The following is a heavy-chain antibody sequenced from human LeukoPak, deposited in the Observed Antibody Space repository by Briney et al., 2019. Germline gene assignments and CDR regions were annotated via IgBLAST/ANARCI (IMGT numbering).Heavy chain of an antibody. Sequence: GGSLRLSCAASGFTFSSHWMTWVRQAPGKGLEWVANMKQDGGVKYYVDSMKGRFTISRDNAKNSLYLQMSGLRAEDTAVYFCARIGYSSSSFDYWGQGVLVTVYS. V-gene: IGHV3-7*03. J-gene: IGHJ4*02. CDR3: ARIGYSSSSFDY. D-gene: IGHD6-6*01. CDR1: GFTFSSHW. CDR2: MKQDGGVK.